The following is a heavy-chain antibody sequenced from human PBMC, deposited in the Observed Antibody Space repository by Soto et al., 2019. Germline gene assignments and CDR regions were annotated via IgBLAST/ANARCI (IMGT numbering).Heavy chain of an antibody. CDR2: IIPVFDKA. V-gene: IGHV1-69*01. CDR1: GGSFCSSA. CDR3: ARLRRVWGHAFDL. J-gene: IGHJ3*01. Sequence: QVQLVQSGADVKKPGPSVKVSCKTSGGSFCSSAISWVRQAPEQGLEWMGEIIPVFDKANYAQNFQGRLTITADEVTGTVFMEWSSRRFEDTAMYFCARLRRVWGHAFDLWGLGTFGTVSS. D-gene: IGHD3-16*01.